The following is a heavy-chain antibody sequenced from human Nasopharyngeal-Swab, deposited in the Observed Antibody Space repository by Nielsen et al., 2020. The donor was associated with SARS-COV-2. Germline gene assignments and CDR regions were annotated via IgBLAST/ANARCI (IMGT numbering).Heavy chain of an antibody. CDR3: VRPEGVATSFKYYFQYGMDV. CDR2: IYSRDSDT. J-gene: IGHJ6*02. D-gene: IGHD5-12*01. V-gene: IGHV5-51*01. CDR1: GYSFTSYW. Sequence: GESLKISCKGSGYSFTSYWIAWVRQMPGKGLEWMGIIYSRDSDTRYSPSFQGPVTISADKSISTAYLQWSSLKASDTAMYYCVRPEGVATSFKYYFQYGMDVWGQGTMVTVPS.